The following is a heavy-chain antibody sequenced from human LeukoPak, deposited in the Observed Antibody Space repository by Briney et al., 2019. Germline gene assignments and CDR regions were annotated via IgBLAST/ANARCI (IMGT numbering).Heavy chain of an antibody. D-gene: IGHD5-18*01. V-gene: IGHV1-2*06. CDR3: ARADRRGYSYGYYYYYGMDV. J-gene: IGHJ6*02. Sequence: GASVKVSCTASGGTFSSYAISWVRQAPGQGLEWMGRINPNSGGTNYAQKFQGRVTMTRDTSISTAYMELSRLRSDDTAVYYCARADRRGYSYGYYYYYGMDVWGQGTTVTVSS. CDR1: GGTFSSYA. CDR2: INPNSGGT.